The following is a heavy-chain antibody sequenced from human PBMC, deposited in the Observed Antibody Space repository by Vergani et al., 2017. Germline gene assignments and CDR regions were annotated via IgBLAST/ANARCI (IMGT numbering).Heavy chain of an antibody. V-gene: IGHV4-39*07. CDR3: GRVADFYGLGSRLLDL. CDR1: GGSISSSSYY. J-gene: IGHJ5*02. Sequence: QLQLQESGPGLVKPSETLSLTCTVSGGSISSSSYYWGWIRQPPGKGLEWIGSIYYSGSTNYNPSLETRVTISGDTSKNQFSLKLNSVTAADTAVYYCGRVADFYGLGSRLLDLWGQGILVTVSS. D-gene: IGHD3-10*01. CDR2: IYYSGST.